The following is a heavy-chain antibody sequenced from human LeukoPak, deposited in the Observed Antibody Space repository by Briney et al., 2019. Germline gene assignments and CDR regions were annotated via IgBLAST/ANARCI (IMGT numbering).Heavy chain of an antibody. J-gene: IGHJ5*02. Sequence: SETLSLTCTVSGGSISSSSYYWGWIRQPPGKGLEWIGSIYYSGITYSNPSLKSRVTISVDTSKNQFSLKLSSVSAADTAVYYCARFDVLLWFGEAWGQGTLVTVSS. CDR1: GGSISSSSYY. V-gene: IGHV4-39*01. CDR2: IYYSGIT. D-gene: IGHD3-10*01. CDR3: ARFDVLLWFGEA.